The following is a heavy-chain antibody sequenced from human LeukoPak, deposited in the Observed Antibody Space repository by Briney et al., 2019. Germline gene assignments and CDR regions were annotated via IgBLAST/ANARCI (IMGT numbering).Heavy chain of an antibody. J-gene: IGHJ4*02. CDR3: ARSYDILTGYHLDY. V-gene: IGHV1-2*03. CDR1: GYTFTGYY. CDR2: INPNSGGT. D-gene: IGHD3-9*01. Sequence: LGASVKVSCKASGYTFTGYYMHWVRQAPGQGLEWMGWINPNSGGTNYAQKFQGRVTMTRDTSISTAHMELSRLRSDDTAVYYCARSYDILTGYHLDYWGQGTLVTVSS.